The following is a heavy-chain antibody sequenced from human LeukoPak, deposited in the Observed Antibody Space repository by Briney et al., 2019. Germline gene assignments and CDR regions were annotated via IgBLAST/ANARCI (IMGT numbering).Heavy chain of an antibody. J-gene: IGHJ4*02. Sequence: GSLRLSCAASGFTFSSYAMSWIRQPPGKGLEWIGEINHSGSTNYNPSLKSRVTISVDTSKNQFSLKLSSVTAADTAVYYCASRTDYNGDYWGQGTLVTVSS. CDR2: INHSGST. D-gene: IGHD4-11*01. CDR1: GFTFSSYA. CDR3: ASRTDYNGDY. V-gene: IGHV4-34*01.